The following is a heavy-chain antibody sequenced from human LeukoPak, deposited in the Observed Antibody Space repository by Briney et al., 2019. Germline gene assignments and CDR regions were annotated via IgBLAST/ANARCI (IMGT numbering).Heavy chain of an antibody. J-gene: IGHJ4*02. Sequence: GGSLRLSCAASGFTFSSYWMHWVRQAPGKGLVWVSRINSDGSSTSYADSVRGRFTISRDNSKNTLYQQMNNLRAEDTAVYYCAKGTTQHTHYFDYWGQGIPVTVSS. CDR3: AKGTTQHTHYFDY. V-gene: IGHV3-74*01. CDR2: INSDGSST. D-gene: IGHD1-1*01. CDR1: GFTFSSYW.